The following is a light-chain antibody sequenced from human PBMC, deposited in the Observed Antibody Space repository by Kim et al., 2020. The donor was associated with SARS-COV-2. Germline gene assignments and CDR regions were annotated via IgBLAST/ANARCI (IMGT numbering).Light chain of an antibody. J-gene: IGKJ4*01. CDR3: QQYSSYFT. CDR1: QSISSW. V-gene: IGKV1-5*03. Sequence: DIQMTQSPSTLSASVGDRVTITCRASQSISSWLAWYQQKPGKAPKLLIYKAPSLESGVPSRFSGSGSGTEFTLTINSLQPDDFATYYCQQYSSYFTFGGGTKVDIK. CDR2: KAP.